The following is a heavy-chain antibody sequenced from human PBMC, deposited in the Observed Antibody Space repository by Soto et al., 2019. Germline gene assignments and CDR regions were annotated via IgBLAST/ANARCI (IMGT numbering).Heavy chain of an antibody. D-gene: IGHD5-12*01. Sequence: ASVKVSCKASGYTFYIHSIIWVRQAPGQGLEWMGCISAGNGNTKYSQKFQGRVTITRDTSASTAYMELSSLRSEDTAVYYCARDAGRWLQSAPGYWGQGTLVTVSS. CDR1: GYTFYIHS. V-gene: IGHV1-18*01. CDR2: ISAGNGNT. J-gene: IGHJ4*02. CDR3: ARDAGRWLQSAPGY.